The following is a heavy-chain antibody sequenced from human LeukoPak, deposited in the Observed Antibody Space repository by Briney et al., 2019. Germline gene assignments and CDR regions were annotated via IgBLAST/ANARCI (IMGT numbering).Heavy chain of an antibody. J-gene: IGHJ4*02. CDR1: GFTFDKAW. CDR3: NQQGLLRGVFFDY. D-gene: IGHD3-10*01. Sequence: GGSLRLSCAASGFTFDKAWMTWVRQAPGKGLEWVGRIRSKANTYATTYAASVKGRFTISRDDSKNTAYLLMNSLKTEDTAVYYCNQQGLLRGVFFDYWGQGTLVTVSS. V-gene: IGHV3-73*01. CDR2: IRSKANTYAT.